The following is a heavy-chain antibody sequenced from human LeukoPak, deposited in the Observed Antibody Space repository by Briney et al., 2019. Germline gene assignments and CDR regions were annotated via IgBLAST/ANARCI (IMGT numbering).Heavy chain of an antibody. J-gene: IGHJ6*02. CDR3: GRVRYSGSYYGMDV. V-gene: IGHV3-21*01. CDR2: ISSSSSYI. D-gene: IGHD1-26*01. CDR1: GFAFSSYS. Sequence: GGSLRLSCAASGFAFSSYSMNWVRQAPGKGLEWVSSISSSSSYIYYADSVKGRFTITRDNAKNSLYLQMNSLRAEDTAVYYCGRVRYSGSYYGMDVWGQGTTVTVSS.